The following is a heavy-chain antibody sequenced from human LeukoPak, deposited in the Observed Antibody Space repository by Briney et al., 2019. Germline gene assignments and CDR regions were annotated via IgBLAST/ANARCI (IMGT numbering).Heavy chain of an antibody. CDR2: IKQDGSGK. J-gene: IGHJ4*02. CDR1: GFTFSSYW. V-gene: IGHV3-7*04. CDR3: ARDRRCSSTSCYYFDY. Sequence: AGSLRLSCAASGFTFSSYWMTWVRQAPGKGLEWVANIKQDGSGKYYVDSVKGRFTISRDNAKNSLYLQMNSLRAEDTAVYYCARDRRCSSTSCYYFDYWGQGTLVTVPS. D-gene: IGHD2-2*01.